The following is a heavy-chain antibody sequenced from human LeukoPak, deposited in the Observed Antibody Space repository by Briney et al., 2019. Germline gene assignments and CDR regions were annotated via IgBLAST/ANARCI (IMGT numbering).Heavy chain of an antibody. D-gene: IGHD6-19*01. CDR1: GGSFSGYY. Sequence: KPSETLSLTCAVYGGSFSGYYWSWLRQPPGKGLEWIGEINHSGSTNYNPSLKSRVTISVDTSKNQFSLKLSSVTAADTAVYYCARGVRYSSGWYSAPYYYYGMDVWGQGTTVTVSS. V-gene: IGHV4-34*01. CDR3: ARGVRYSSGWYSAPYYYYGMDV. J-gene: IGHJ6*02. CDR2: INHSGST.